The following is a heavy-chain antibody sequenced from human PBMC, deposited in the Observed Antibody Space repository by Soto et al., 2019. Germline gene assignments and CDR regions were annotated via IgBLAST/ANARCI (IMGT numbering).Heavy chain of an antibody. J-gene: IGHJ4*02. CDR3: ARERGGWGTGFGELVPEYTY. CDR2: ITSRSTYI. Sequence: GGSLRLSCAASGFTFSSFSMNWVRQAPGKGLEWVASITSRSTYIKYADSVKGRFTVSRDNAKNSRYLEMNSLRAEDTAVYYCARERGGWGTGFGELVPEYTYWGQGTLVTVSS. CDR1: GFTFSSFS. D-gene: IGHD3-10*01. V-gene: IGHV3-21*06.